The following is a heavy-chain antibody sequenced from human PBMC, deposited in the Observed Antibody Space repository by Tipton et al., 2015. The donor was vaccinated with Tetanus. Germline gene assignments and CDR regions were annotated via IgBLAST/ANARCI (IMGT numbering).Heavy chain of an antibody. CDR2: IDTSGIT. Sequence: TLSLTCTVSADSFTNFYWTWIRQPAGKGLEWIGRIDTSGITNYNPSLKSRVTMSVDTSKNQFSLKLSSVTAADTAVYYCARGFGAYWYYFDYGGQGTLVTVSS. D-gene: IGHD4-17*01. V-gene: IGHV4-4*07. CDR3: ARGFGAYWYYFDY. J-gene: IGHJ4*02. CDR1: ADSFTNFY.